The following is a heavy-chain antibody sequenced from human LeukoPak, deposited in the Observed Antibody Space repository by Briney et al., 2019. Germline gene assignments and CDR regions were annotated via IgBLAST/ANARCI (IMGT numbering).Heavy chain of an antibody. D-gene: IGHD2-15*01. Sequence: GGSLRLSCAASGFTFSSYGMHWVRQAPGKGLEWVTFIQFGGSDKYFADPVKGRFTISRDNSKNTLYLQMNSLITEDTAVYYCAKAGVVGATEDYWGQGTRVTVSS. CDR2: IQFGGSDK. CDR1: GFTFSSYG. J-gene: IGHJ4*02. CDR3: AKAGVVGATEDY. V-gene: IGHV3-30*02.